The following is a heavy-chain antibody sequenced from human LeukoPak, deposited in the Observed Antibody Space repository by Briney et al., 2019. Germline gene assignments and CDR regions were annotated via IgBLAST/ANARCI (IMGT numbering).Heavy chain of an antibody. J-gene: IGHJ6*02. CDR1: GFTFSNAW. D-gene: IGHD2-2*01. CDR2: IKSKTDGGTT. CDR3: TTDPPAKYYYYYYGMDV. Sequence: GGSLRLSCAASGFTFSNAWMSWVRQAPGKGLGWVGRIKSKTDGGTTDYAAPVKGRFTISRDDSKNTLYLQMNSLKTEDTAVYYCTTDPPAKYYYYYYGMDVWGQGTTVTVSS. V-gene: IGHV3-15*01.